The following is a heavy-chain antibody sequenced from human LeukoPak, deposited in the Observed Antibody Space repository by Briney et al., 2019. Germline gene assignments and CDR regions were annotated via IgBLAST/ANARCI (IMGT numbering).Heavy chain of an antibody. CDR1: GGSFSGYY. D-gene: IGHD3-10*01. Sequence: SETLSLTCAVYGGSFSGYYWSWIRQPPGKGLEWTGEINHSGSTNYNPPLKSRVTISVDTSKNQFSLKLSSVTAADTAVYYCARWEVVRGRSAFDIWGQGTMVTVSS. CDR2: INHSGST. J-gene: IGHJ3*02. CDR3: ARWEVVRGRSAFDI. V-gene: IGHV4-34*01.